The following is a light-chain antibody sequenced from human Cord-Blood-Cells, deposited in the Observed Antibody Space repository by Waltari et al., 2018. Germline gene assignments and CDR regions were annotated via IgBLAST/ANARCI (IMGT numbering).Light chain of an antibody. J-gene: IGLJ1*01. V-gene: IGLV2-14*01. CDR3: SSYTSSSPYV. CDR1: SSDVGGYNY. CDR2: EVS. Sequence: QSALTQPASVSGSPGQSITISCTGTSSDVGGYNYVSWYQQHQGKAPKPMIYEVSNRPSGVSKRCSGSKSGNTASLTISVLQAEDEADYYCSSYTSSSPYVFGTGTKVTVL.